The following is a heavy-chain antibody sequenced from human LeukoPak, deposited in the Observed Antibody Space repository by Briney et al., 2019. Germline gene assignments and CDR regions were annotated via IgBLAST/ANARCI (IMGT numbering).Heavy chain of an antibody. CDR3: ARGLWSASSGNDAFDI. D-gene: IGHD3-22*01. J-gene: IGHJ3*02. CDR2: IYTSGST. V-gene: IGHV4-4*07. Sequence: PSETLSLTCTVSGGSISSYYWSWIRQPAGKGLEWIGRIYTSGSTNYNPSLKSRVTISVDTSKNQFSLKLSSVTAADTAVYYCARGLWSASSGNDAFDIWGQGTMVTVSS. CDR1: GGSISSYY.